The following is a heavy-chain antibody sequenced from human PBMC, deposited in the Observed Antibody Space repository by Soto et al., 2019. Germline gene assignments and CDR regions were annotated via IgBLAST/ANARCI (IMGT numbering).Heavy chain of an antibody. D-gene: IGHD6-13*01. J-gene: IGHJ4*02. CDR2: ISGSGGST. V-gene: IGHV3-23*01. CDR3: AKDRKPPRIAAAGTWSY. CDR1: GFTFSDYY. Sequence: GGSLRLSCAASGFTFSDYYMSWIRQAPGKGLEWVSAISGSGGSTYYADSVKGRFTISRDNSKNTLYLQMNSLRAEDTAVYYCAKDRKPPRIAAAGTWSYWGQGTLVTVSS.